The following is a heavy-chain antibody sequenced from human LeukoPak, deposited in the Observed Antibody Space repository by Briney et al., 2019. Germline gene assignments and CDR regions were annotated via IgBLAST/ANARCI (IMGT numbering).Heavy chain of an antibody. CDR2: IGLTDTTI. CDR1: GFTFSDYY. J-gene: IGHJ6*02. Sequence: PGGSLRLSCAASGFTFSDYYMSWIRQVPGKGLEWVSYIGLTDTTIYYADSMKGRFTISRDNAKNSLYLQMNSLRAEDTAVYYCARDADSSSWSMYYYYGMDVWGQGTTVTVSS. CDR3: ARDADSSSWSMYYYYGMDV. D-gene: IGHD6-13*01. V-gene: IGHV3-11*04.